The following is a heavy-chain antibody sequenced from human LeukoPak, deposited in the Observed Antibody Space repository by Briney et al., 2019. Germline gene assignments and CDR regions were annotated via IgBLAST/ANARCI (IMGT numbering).Heavy chain of an antibody. Sequence: ASVKVSCKASGGTFSSYAISWVRQAPGQGLEWMGRIIPILGIANYAQKFQGRVTMTRDTSTSTVYMELSSLRSEDTAVYYCARGRHYYYMDVWGKGTTVTVSS. J-gene: IGHJ6*03. CDR2: IIPILGIA. CDR3: ARGRHYYYMDV. CDR1: GGTFSSYA. D-gene: IGHD6-25*01. V-gene: IGHV1-69*04.